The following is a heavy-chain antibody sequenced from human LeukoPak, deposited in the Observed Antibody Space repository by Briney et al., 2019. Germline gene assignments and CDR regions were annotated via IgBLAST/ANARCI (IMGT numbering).Heavy chain of an antibody. V-gene: IGHV4-59*01. Sequence: PGGSLRLSCAASGFTFSSYVMSWVRQAPGKGLEWIGYIYYSGSTNYDPSLKSRVTISVDTSKNQFSLKLSSVTAADTAVYYCARAATVVTNLDYWGQGTLVTVSS. J-gene: IGHJ4*02. CDR1: GFTFSSYV. D-gene: IGHD4-23*01. CDR3: ARAATVVTNLDY. CDR2: IYYSGST.